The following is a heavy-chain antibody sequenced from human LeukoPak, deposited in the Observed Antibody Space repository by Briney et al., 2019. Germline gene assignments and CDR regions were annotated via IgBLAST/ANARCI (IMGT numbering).Heavy chain of an antibody. V-gene: IGHV4-34*01. CDR1: GGSISNYY. CDR3: ARGKTVTTGFAFDI. CDR2: INHSGST. J-gene: IGHJ3*02. Sequence: SETLSLTCTVSGGSISNYYWSWIRQPPGKGLEWIGEINHSGSTNYNPSLKSRVTISVDTSKNQFSLKLSSVTAADTAVYYCARGKTVTTGFAFDIWGQGTMVTVSS. D-gene: IGHD4-17*01.